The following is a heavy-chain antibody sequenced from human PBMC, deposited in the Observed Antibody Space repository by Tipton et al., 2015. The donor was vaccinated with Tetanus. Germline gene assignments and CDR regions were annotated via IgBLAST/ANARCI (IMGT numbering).Heavy chain of an antibody. CDR2: IFHSGST. D-gene: IGHD2-2*01. CDR3: SRALGSTDPQQPGVYFFYYYGMDV. CDR1: GVSIKGGGFY. J-gene: IGHJ6*02. Sequence: TLSLTCSVSGVSIKGGGFYWTWIRQPPGKGLELIGYIFHSGSTSYNPSLKSRVTISLDRSKNQFSLSLRSVTAADTAVYFCSRALGSTDPQQPGVYFFYYYGMDVWGHGTTVTVSS. V-gene: IGHV4-30-2*01.